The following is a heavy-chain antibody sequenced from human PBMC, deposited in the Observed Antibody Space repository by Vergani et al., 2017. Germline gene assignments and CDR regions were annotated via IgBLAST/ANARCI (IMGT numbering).Heavy chain of an antibody. J-gene: IGHJ5*02. V-gene: IGHV3-7*03. CDR2: IKQDGSEK. D-gene: IGHD2-15*01. CDR1: GFTFSSYW. Sequence: EVQLVESGGGLVQPGGSLRLSCAASGFTFSSYWMSWVRQAPGKGLEWVANIKQDGSEKYYVDSVKGRFTISRDNAKNSLYLQMNSLRAEDTAVYYCAKGGRDCSGVSCYSRWFDPWGQGTLVTVSS. CDR3: AKGGRDCSGVSCYSRWFDP.